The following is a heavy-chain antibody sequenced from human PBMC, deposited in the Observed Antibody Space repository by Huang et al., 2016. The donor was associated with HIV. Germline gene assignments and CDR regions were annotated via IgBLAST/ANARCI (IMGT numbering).Heavy chain of an antibody. CDR1: GASIASGSYF. CDR3: ARGRVTSSGVVQSYDY. V-gene: IGHV4-61*09. CDR2: IYTTGTT. Sequence: VQLQESGPGLVKPSQTLSLSCNVSGASIASGSYFWNWIRRPPGGGLEWIVHIYTTGTTDYNPSLKSRVAVSSDTSKNQFSLSLRSVTAADTAVYFCARGRVTSSGVVQSYDYWGQGSLVTVSS. D-gene: IGHD3-3*01. J-gene: IGHJ4*02.